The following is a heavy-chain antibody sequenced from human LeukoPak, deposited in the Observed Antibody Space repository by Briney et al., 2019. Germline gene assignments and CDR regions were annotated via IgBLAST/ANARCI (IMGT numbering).Heavy chain of an antibody. J-gene: IGHJ4*03. D-gene: IGHD3-10*01. Sequence: GASVKVSCKASGYTFTIYGISWVRQAPGQGLEWMGWINPYNGNTNYAQKLQGRVTMTTDTSTSTAYMEVRSLRSDDTAVYYCARGYYGSGSYLRREFDYWGQGTTVTVSS. CDR3: ARGYYGSGSYLRREFDY. CDR1: GYTFTIYG. V-gene: IGHV1-18*01. CDR2: INPYNGNT.